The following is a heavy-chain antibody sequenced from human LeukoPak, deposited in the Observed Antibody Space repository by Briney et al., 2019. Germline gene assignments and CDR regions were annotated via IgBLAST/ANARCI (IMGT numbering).Heavy chain of an antibody. Sequence: ASVKVSCKASGYTFTSYGISWVRQAPGQGLEWMGWISAYNGNTNYAQKLQGRVTMTTDTSTSTAHMELRSLRSDDTAVYYCARHGDSYYFDYWGQGTLVTVSS. J-gene: IGHJ4*02. V-gene: IGHV1-18*01. CDR2: ISAYNGNT. CDR1: GYTFTSYG. D-gene: IGHD4-17*01. CDR3: ARHGDSYYFDY.